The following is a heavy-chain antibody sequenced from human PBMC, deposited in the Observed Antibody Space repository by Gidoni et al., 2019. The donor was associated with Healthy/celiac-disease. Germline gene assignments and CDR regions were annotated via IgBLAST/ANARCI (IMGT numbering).Heavy chain of an antibody. J-gene: IGHJ4*02. Sequence: VQLVESGGGLVQPGGSLRLSCAASGFTCGSYAMSCVRQAPGKELEGVSAISDSGGSTYYADSVKGRFTISRDNSKNTLYLQMNSLIAEDTAVSYCAKRLSSGWLGYWGQGTLVTVSS. CDR1: GFTCGSYA. D-gene: IGHD6-19*01. CDR3: AKRLSSGWLGY. V-gene: IGHV3-23*04. CDR2: ISDSGGST.